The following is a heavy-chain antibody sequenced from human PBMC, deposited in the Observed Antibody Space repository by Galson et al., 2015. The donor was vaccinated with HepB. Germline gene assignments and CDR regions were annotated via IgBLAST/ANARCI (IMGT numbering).Heavy chain of an antibody. CDR2: IYYSGST. J-gene: IGHJ2*01. Sequence: SETLSLTCTVSGGSISSSSYYWGWIRQPPGKGLEWIGSIYYSGSTYYNPSLKSRVTISVDTSKNQFSLKLSSVTAADTAVYYCARYVSDGWPISDFGVVITYWYFDLWGRGTLVTVSS. V-gene: IGHV4-39*01. D-gene: IGHD3-3*02. CDR3: ARYVSDGWPISDFGVVITYWYFDL. CDR1: GGSISSSSYY.